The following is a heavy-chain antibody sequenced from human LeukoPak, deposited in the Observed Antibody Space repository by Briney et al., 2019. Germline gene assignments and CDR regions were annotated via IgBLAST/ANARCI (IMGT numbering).Heavy chain of an antibody. CDR3: ARSYRRDWHYFDY. CDR2: ISSDGSNK. Sequence: GRSLRLSCAASGFTFSSYAMHWVRQAPGKGLEWVAVISSDGSNKHFGDSVKGRFTISRDNSKNTLWLQIDSLRGEDTAVYYCARSYRRDWHYFDYWGLGTLVTVSS. CDR1: GFTFSSYA. J-gene: IGHJ4*02. V-gene: IGHV3-30*04. D-gene: IGHD6-19*01.